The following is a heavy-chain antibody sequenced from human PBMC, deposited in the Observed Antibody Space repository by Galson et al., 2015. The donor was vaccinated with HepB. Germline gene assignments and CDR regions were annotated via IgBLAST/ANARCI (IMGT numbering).Heavy chain of an antibody. J-gene: IGHJ5*02. CDR1: GGTFSSYA. CDR2: IIPIFGTA. Sequence: SVKVSCKASGGTFSSYAISWVRQAPGQGLEWMGGIIPIFGTANYAQKFQGRVTITADKSTSTAYTELSSLRSEDTAVYYCARVKSTTGTTSRLPDYNWFDPWGQGTLVTVSS. CDR3: ARVKSTTGTTSRLPDYNWFDP. V-gene: IGHV1-69*06. D-gene: IGHD1-1*01.